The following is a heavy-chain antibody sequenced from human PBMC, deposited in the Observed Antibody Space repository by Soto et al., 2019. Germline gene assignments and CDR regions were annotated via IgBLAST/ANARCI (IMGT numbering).Heavy chain of an antibody. J-gene: IGHJ5*02. D-gene: IGHD4-17*01. CDR1: GFSLNTRAVG. CDR3: AHRPNYGARFAP. V-gene: IGHV2-5*02. CDR2: IFWDDDK. Sequence: QITLKESGPTLVKPTQTLTLTCTFSGFSLNTRAVGVGWIRQPPGKALEWLALIFWDDDKRYSPSLKNRLTITNDTSKNQVVLTMTNMDPVDTATYFCAHRPNYGARFAPWGPGTLVTVSS.